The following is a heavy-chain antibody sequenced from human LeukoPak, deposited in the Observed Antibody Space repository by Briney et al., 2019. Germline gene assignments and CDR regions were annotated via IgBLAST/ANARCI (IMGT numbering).Heavy chain of an antibody. CDR1: GFTFSSYA. CDR2: ISGSGGST. D-gene: IGHD4-17*01. J-gene: IGHJ3*02. Sequence: GGSLRLSCAASGFTFSSYAMSWVRKAPGKGLEWVSAISGSGGSTYYADSVEGRFTISRDNSKNTLYLQMNSLRAEDTAVYYCAKSTVAQPQGHDAFDIWGQGTMVTVSS. V-gene: IGHV3-23*01. CDR3: AKSTVAQPQGHDAFDI.